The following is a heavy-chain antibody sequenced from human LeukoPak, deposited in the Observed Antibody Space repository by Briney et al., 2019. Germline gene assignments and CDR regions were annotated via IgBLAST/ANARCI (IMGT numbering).Heavy chain of an antibody. J-gene: IGHJ4*02. V-gene: IGHV3-30*02. Sequence: GGSLRLSCAASGFTFSSYGMHWVRRAPGKGLEWVAFIPYDGSIKFYADSVKGHFTISRDSSKNTLYLEMNSLRADDTAVYYCAKVLPGGRYFDYWGQGTLVTVSS. CDR3: AKVLPGGRYFDY. D-gene: IGHD2/OR15-2a*01. CDR1: GFTFSSYG. CDR2: IPYDGSIK.